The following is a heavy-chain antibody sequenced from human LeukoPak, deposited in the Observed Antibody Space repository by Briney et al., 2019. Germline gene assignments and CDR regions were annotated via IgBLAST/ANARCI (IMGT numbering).Heavy chain of an antibody. V-gene: IGHV3-30*02. CDR1: GFTFSSYG. CDR3: AKDLRRIVEATKGMDV. Sequence: GGSLRLSCAASGFTFSSYGMHWVRHAPGKGLEWVAFIRYDGSNKYYADSVKGRITISRDNSKNTLYLQMNSMRAEDTAVYYCAKDLRRIVEATKGMDVWGKGTTVTVSS. CDR2: IRYDGSNK. D-gene: IGHD1-26*01. J-gene: IGHJ6*03.